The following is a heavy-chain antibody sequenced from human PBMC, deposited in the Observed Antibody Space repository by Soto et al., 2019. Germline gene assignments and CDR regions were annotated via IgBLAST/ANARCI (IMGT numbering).Heavy chain of an antibody. Sequence: GASVKVSCKASGGTFSSYAISWVRQAPGQGLEWMGGIIPIFGTANYAQKFQGRVTITADESTSTAYMELSSLRSEDTAVYYCARPYYYDSSAAFDIWGQGTMVTVSS. D-gene: IGHD3-22*01. CDR1: GGTFSSYA. V-gene: IGHV1-69*13. CDR3: ARPYYYDSSAAFDI. CDR2: IIPIFGTA. J-gene: IGHJ3*02.